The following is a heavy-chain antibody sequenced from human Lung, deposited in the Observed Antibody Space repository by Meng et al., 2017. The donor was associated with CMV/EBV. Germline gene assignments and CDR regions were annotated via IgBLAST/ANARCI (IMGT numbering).Heavy chain of an antibody. D-gene: IGHD2-2*01. J-gene: IGHJ5*01. Sequence: SCAASGFTFSSYAMHWVRQAPGKGLEWVAVISYDGSNKYYADSVKGRFTISRDNSKNTLYLQMNSLRAEDTAVYYCARDGGYCSSTSCYEGGWFDPWGQGTXVTGAS. CDR1: GFTFSSYA. CDR2: ISYDGSNK. V-gene: IGHV3-30-3*01. CDR3: ARDGGYCSSTSCYEGGWFDP.